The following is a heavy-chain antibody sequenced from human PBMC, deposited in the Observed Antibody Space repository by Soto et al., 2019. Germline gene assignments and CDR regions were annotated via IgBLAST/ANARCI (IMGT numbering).Heavy chain of an antibody. Sequence: GESLKISCKGSGYSFTSYWIGWVRQMPGKGLEWMGIIYPGDSDTRYSPSFQGQVTISADKSISTAYLQWSSLKASDTAMYYCARRLAAAGYYYYGMDVWGQGTTVNVLL. J-gene: IGHJ6*02. V-gene: IGHV5-51*01. CDR3: ARRLAAAGYYYYGMDV. CDR2: IYPGDSDT. D-gene: IGHD6-13*01. CDR1: GYSFTSYW.